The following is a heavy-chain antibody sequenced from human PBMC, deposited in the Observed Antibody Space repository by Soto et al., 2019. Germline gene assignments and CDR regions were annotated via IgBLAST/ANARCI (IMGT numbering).Heavy chain of an antibody. CDR2: IIPIRGIA. D-gene: IGHD3-3*01. V-gene: IGHV1-69*02. J-gene: IGHJ6*03. CDR3: ARGHFSPFGVVITPYYYYYYYMDA. CDR1: GGTFSSYT. Sequence: SVKVSCKASGGTFSSYTISWVRQAPGQGLEWMGRIIPIRGIANYAQKFQGRVTMTRNTSTSTAYMELSSLRSEDTAVYYCARGHFSPFGVVITPYYYYYYYMDAWGKGTTVIV.